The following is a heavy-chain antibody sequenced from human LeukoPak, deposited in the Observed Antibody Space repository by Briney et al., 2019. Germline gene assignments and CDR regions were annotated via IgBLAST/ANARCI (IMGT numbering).Heavy chain of an antibody. CDR3: AKAKLSGWLDY. CDR2: IDYDGGSG. V-gene: IGHV3-NL1*01. J-gene: IGHJ4*02. Sequence: GGSLRLSCTVSGFTLSSYEMSWIRQAPGKGLEWVSSIDYDGGSGHYADSVKGRFTISRDNSKNTLYLQMNSLRAEDTAVYYCAKAKLSGWLDYWGQGTLVTVSS. CDR1: GFTLSSYE. D-gene: IGHD6-19*01.